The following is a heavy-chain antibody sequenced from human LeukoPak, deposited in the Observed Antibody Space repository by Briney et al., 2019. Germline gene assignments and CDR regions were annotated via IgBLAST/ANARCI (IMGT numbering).Heavy chain of an antibody. D-gene: IGHD1-1*01. J-gene: IGHJ4*02. CDR2: IHSRGGT. V-gene: IGHV4-61*01. CDR1: GVXVSSGNYY. CDR3: AAVAELEIDY. Sequence: SETLSLTCTVSGVXVSSGNYYWSWIRQPPGKGLDWIGYIHSRGGTSYNPSLKSRVTISVDKSNNQSSLKMNSVTAADTAVYYCAAVAELEIDYWGQGTLVTVSS.